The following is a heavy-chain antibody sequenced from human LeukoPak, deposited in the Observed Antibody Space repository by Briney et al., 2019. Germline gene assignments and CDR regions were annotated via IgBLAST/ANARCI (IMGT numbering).Heavy chain of an antibody. J-gene: IGHJ4*02. D-gene: IGHD6-13*01. CDR3: WRAAAGIDY. Sequence: GGSLRLSCAASGFTFSSYAMHWVRQAPGKGLEWVAVISYDGSNKYYADSVKGRFTISRDNSKNTLYLQMNSLRAEDTAVYYWWRAAAGIDYFAQGTLGTASS. V-gene: IGHV3-30-3*01. CDR2: ISYDGSNK. CDR1: GFTFSSYA.